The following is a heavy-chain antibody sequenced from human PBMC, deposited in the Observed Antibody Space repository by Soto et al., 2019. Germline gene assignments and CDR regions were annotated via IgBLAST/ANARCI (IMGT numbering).Heavy chain of an antibody. J-gene: IGHJ4*02. CDR2: IYPSDSDT. D-gene: IGHD2-2*01. Sequence: GESLKISCKGSGYNFTNYWIGWVRQMPGKGLEWMGIIYPSDSDTRYSPSSQGQVTISADKSISTAYLQWSGLKAPDTAMYFCARHSTSPPFDYWGQGTLVTVSS. CDR1: GYNFTNYW. V-gene: IGHV5-51*01. CDR3: ARHSTSPPFDY.